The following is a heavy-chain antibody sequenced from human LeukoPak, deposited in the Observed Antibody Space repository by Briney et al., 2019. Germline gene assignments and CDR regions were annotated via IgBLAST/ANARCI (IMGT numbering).Heavy chain of an antibody. CDR3: ASSRYNWNDFAY. Sequence: SETLSLTCTVSGGSISSYYWSWIRQPPGKGLEWIGYIYYSGSTNYNPSLKSRVTISVDTSKNQFSLKLSSVTAADTAVYYCASSRYNWNDFAYWGQGTLVTVSS. V-gene: IGHV4-59*01. D-gene: IGHD1-20*01. J-gene: IGHJ4*02. CDR2: IYYSGST. CDR1: GGSISSYY.